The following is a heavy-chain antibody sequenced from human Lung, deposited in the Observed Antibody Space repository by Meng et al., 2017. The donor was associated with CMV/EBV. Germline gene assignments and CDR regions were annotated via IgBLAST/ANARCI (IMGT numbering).Heavy chain of an antibody. CDR2: LWYDGSHE. J-gene: IGHJ4*02. CDR1: EFTSGSYG. Sequence: SCTSSEFTSGSYGMHWVRQPPGKGLEWVAFLWYDGSHEYLADSVRGRFSISRDNSKSTVYLQMNSLRAEDTAFYYCARDSALSIGTTPDFDSWGQGXLVTVSS. V-gene: IGHV3-33*01. CDR3: ARDSALSIGTTPDFDS. D-gene: IGHD1-1*01.